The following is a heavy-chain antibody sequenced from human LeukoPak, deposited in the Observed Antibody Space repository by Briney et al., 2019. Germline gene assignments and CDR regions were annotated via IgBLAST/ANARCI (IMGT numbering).Heavy chain of an antibody. CDR3: ARGRSQAYYGSGSRGFDY. V-gene: IGHV1-46*01. CDR1: GYTFTSYY. Sequence: ASVKVSCKASGYTFTSYYMHWVRQAPGRGLEWMGIINPSGGSTSYAQKFQGRVTMTRDTSTSTVYMELSSLRSEDTAVYYCARGRSQAYYGSGSRGFDYWGQGTLVTVSS. D-gene: IGHD3-10*01. CDR2: INPSGGST. J-gene: IGHJ4*02.